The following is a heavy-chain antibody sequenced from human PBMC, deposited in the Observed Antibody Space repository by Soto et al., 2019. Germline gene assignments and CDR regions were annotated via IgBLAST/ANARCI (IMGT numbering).Heavy chain of an antibody. Sequence: SQILSLTRRVDAGSIGSYCWSWIRQPPGKGLEWIGSICSSGSTNYNPALKSRVTISVDTYKTQFSLKLTSVTAADSAVYYCASDDHIVVVPNSLGAMDVWGQGTTVTVSS. J-gene: IGHJ6*02. CDR1: AGSIGSYC. CDR3: ASDDHIVVVPNSLGAMDV. D-gene: IGHD2-2*01. V-gene: IGHV4-59*01. CDR2: ICSSGST.